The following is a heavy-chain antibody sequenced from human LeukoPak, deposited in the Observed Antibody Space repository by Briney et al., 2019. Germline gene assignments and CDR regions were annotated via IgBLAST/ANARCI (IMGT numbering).Heavy chain of an antibody. CDR3: ATYGSGSHDY. Sequence: SETLSLTCTVAGGSISSHYWSWIRQPPGKGLEWIGYIYYSGSTNYNPSLKSRVTISVDTSKNQFSLKLSSVTAADTAVYYCATYGSGSHDYWGQGTLVTVSS. CDR2: IYYSGST. J-gene: IGHJ4*02. V-gene: IGHV4-59*11. D-gene: IGHD3-10*01. CDR1: GGSISSHY.